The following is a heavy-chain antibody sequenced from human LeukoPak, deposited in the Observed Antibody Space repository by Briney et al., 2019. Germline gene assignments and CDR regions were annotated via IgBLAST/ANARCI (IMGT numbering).Heavy chain of an antibody. J-gene: IGHJ5*02. V-gene: IGHV3-21*01. CDR2: ISSSSSYI. Sequence: GGSLRLSCAASGFTFSSYSMNWVRQAPGKGLEWVSSISSSSSYIYYADSVKGRFTISRDNATNSLYLQMNSLRAEDTAVYYCARGTRGNWFDPWGQGTLVTVSS. D-gene: IGHD1-14*01. CDR1: GFTFSSYS. CDR3: ARGTRGNWFDP.